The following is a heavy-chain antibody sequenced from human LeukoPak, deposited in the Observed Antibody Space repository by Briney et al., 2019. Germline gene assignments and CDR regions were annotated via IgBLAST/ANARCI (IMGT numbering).Heavy chain of an antibody. CDR1: GGTFSSYA. CDR2: IIPILGTA. V-gene: IGHV1-69*13. Sequence: SVKVSCKASGGTFSSYAISWVRQAPGQGLEWMGGIIPILGTANYAQKFQGRVTITADESTSTAYMELSSLRSEDTAVYYCASGASYTSGSYRYWGQGTLVTVSS. D-gene: IGHD1-26*01. CDR3: ASGASYTSGSYRY. J-gene: IGHJ4*02.